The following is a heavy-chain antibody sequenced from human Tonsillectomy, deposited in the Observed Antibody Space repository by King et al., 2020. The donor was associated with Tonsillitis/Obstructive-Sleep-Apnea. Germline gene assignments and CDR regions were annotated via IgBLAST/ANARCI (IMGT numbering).Heavy chain of an antibody. Sequence: QLVQSGGGLVQPGGSLRLSCAASGFTFSSYDMHWVRQATGKGLDWVSAIGTAGDTYYPGSVKGRFTISRENAKNSLYLQMNSLRAGDTAVYYCARGGRIAARPDPDWFFDLWGRGTLVTVSS. D-gene: IGHD6-6*01. J-gene: IGHJ2*01. CDR2: IGTAGDT. CDR3: ARGGRIAARPDPDWFFDL. V-gene: IGHV3-13*01. CDR1: GFTFSSYD.